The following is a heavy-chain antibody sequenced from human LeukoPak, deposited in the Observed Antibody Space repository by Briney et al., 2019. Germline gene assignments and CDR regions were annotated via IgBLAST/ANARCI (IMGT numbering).Heavy chain of an antibody. Sequence: SVKVSCKASGGTFSSYAISWVRQAPGQGLEWMGGIIPIFGTANYAQKFQGRVTITADESTSTAYMELSSLRSEDTAVYYCARVVGWELRGWFDPWDQGTLVTVSS. CDR2: IIPIFGTA. CDR3: ARVVGWELRGWFDP. V-gene: IGHV1-69*13. D-gene: IGHD1-26*01. CDR1: GGTFSSYA. J-gene: IGHJ5*02.